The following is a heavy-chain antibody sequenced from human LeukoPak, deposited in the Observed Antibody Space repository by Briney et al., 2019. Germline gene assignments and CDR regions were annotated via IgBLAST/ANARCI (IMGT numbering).Heavy chain of an antibody. J-gene: IGHJ4*02. CDR3: ARKPKDCSGGTCYWYYFDY. V-gene: IGHV3-23*01. CDR2: ISGSGGST. D-gene: IGHD2-15*01. CDR1: GFTFSSYA. Sequence: GGSLRLSCAASGFTFSSYAMSWVRQAPGKGLEWVSAISGSGGSTYYADSVKGRFTISRDNSKNTLYLQMNSLRAEDTAVYYCARKPKDCSGGTCYWYYFDYWGQGTLVTVSS.